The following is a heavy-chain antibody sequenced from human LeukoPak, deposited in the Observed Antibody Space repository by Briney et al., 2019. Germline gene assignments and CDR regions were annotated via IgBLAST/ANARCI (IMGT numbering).Heavy chain of an antibody. D-gene: IGHD6-19*01. CDR3: AKAVAASYYYYYYMDV. Sequence: GGSLRLSCAASGFTFDDYGMSWVRQAPGKGLEWVSAISGSGGSTYYADSVKGRFTISRDNSKNTLYLQMNSLRAEDTAVYYCAKAVAASYYYYYYMDVWGKGTTVTISS. CDR1: GFTFDDYG. V-gene: IGHV3-23*01. CDR2: ISGSGGST. J-gene: IGHJ6*03.